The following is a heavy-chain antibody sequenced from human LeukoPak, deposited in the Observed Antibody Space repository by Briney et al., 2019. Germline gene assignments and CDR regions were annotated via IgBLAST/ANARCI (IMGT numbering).Heavy chain of an antibody. D-gene: IGHD3-10*01. Sequence: GASVKVSCKASGYTFTGYYMHWVRQAPGQGLEWMGWINPNSGGTNYAQKFQGRVTMTRDTSISTAHMELSRLRSDDTAVYYCARDRASLSYYGSGPEGMDVWGQGTTVTVSS. CDR2: INPNSGGT. J-gene: IGHJ6*02. CDR3: ARDRASLSYYGSGPEGMDV. CDR1: GYTFTGYY. V-gene: IGHV1-2*02.